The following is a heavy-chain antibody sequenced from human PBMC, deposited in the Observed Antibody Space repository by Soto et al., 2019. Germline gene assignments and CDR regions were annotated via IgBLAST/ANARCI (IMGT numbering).Heavy chain of an antibody. CDR2: ISGSGSTI. CDR1: GFTFSYYS. V-gene: IGHV3-48*02. D-gene: IGHD7-27*01. J-gene: IGHJ4*02. CDR3: ARDHWVDY. Sequence: EVQLVESGGGLVQPGGSLRLSCAASGFTFSYYSMNWVRQAPGRGLEWISHISGSGSTIHYADSVKGRFTISRDNAKNSLFLQMNSLRDEDTAVYYCARDHWVDYWGQGNLVTVSS.